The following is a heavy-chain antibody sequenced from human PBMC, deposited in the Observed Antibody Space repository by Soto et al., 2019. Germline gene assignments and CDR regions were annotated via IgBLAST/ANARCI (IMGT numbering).Heavy chain of an antibody. J-gene: IGHJ3*02. CDR2: IDPSDSYT. CDR3: ARRLYYDSSGYYDAFDI. D-gene: IGHD3-22*01. Sequence: PGESLKISCQGSGYSFTSYWVSWVRPMPGKGLEWMGRIDPSDSYTNYSPSFQGHVTISADKSISTAYLQWSSLKASDTAMYYCARRLYYDSSGYYDAFDIWGQGTMVTVS. V-gene: IGHV5-10-1*01. CDR1: GYSFTSYW.